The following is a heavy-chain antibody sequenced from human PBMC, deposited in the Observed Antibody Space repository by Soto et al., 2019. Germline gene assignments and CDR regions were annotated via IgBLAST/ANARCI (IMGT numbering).Heavy chain of an antibody. J-gene: IGHJ4*02. CDR2: VSAYSGNT. Sequence: ASVNVSCKASGYTFTSYGISWVLQAPVQGLEWMGWVSAYSGNTNYAQKLQGRVTMTTDPSTSTPYMDLRSLRSDDTAVYYCARDRRYSSTWVFAYWAQGTMVTFSS. D-gene: IGHD6-13*01. CDR1: GYTFTSYG. V-gene: IGHV1-18*01. CDR3: ARDRRYSSTWVFAY.